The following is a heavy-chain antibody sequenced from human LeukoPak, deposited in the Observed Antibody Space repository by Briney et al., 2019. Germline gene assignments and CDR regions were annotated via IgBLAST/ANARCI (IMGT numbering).Heavy chain of an antibody. CDR1: GFTFSNAW. V-gene: IGHV3-15*01. CDR2: IKSKTDGGTT. CDR3: TTVDPYYYYYYGMDV. D-gene: IGHD3-9*01. J-gene: IGHJ6*02. Sequence: GGSLRLPCAASGFTFSNAWMSWVRQAPGKGPEWDGRIKSKTDGGTTDYAAPVKGRFTISRDDSKNTLYLQMNSLKTEDTAVYYCTTVDPYYYYYYGMDVWGQGTTVTVSS.